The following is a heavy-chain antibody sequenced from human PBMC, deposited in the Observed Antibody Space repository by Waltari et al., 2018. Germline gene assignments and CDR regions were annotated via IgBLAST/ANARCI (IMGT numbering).Heavy chain of an antibody. CDR2: INAGNGNT. V-gene: IGHV1-3*01. J-gene: IGHJ4*02. CDR3: ARDTATVTTGDY. CDR1: GYTVTSYA. D-gene: IGHD4-17*01. Sequence: QVQLVQSGAEVKKPGASVKVSCKASGYTVTSYAMHWVRQAPGQRLEWMGWINAGNGNTKYSQRFQGRVTITRDTSASTAYMELSSLRSEDTAVYYCARDTATVTTGDYWGQGTLVTVSS.